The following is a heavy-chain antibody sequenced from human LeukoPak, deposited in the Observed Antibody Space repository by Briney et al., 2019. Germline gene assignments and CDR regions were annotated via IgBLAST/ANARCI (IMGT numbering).Heavy chain of an antibody. CDR3: AKESPHFDY. Sequence: PGGSLRLSCAASGFAFSSYAMSWVRQAPGKGLEWVSTISGSGGTTYYVDSVKGRFTISRDNSKNTLYLQMNSLRAEDTAIYYCAKESPHFDYWGQGTLVTVSS. CDR2: ISGSGGTT. J-gene: IGHJ4*02. CDR1: GFAFSSYA. V-gene: IGHV3-23*01.